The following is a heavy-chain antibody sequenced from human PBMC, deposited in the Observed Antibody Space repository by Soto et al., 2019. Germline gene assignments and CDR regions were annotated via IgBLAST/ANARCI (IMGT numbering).Heavy chain of an antibody. CDR2: ISYDGSNK. CDR3: AKDKVVVAAIPGFFAY. D-gene: IGHD2-15*01. V-gene: IGHV3-30*18. J-gene: IGHJ4*02. Sequence: GGSLRLSCAASGFTFSSYGMHWVRQAPGKGLEWVAVISYDGSNKYYADSVKGRFTISRDNSKNTLYLQMSSLRAEGTAVYYCAKDKVVVAAIPGFFAYWGQGTLVTVSS. CDR1: GFTFSSYG.